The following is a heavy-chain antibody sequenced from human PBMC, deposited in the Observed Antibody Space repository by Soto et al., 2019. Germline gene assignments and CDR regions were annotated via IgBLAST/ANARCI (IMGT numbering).Heavy chain of an antibody. CDR2: IVVGSGRT. CDR1: GFTFTNSA. V-gene: IGHV1-58*02. D-gene: IGHD1-7*01. J-gene: IGHJ4*02. Sequence: GASVKVSCKTSGFTFTNSAIQCVRQARGQRLEWLGWIVVGSGRTDYAQKFQERLTITMDMSTTTAYMELSSLRLEDTAVYYCAAVQGGGTTFHFWGQGTLVTV. CDR3: AAVQGGGTTFHF.